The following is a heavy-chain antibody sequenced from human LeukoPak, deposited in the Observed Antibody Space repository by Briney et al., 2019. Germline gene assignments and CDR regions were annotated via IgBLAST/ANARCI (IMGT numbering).Heavy chain of an antibody. D-gene: IGHD3-10*01. CDR3: AGDWGQNFITMVGEARNIWFDP. J-gene: IGHJ5*02. CDR2: SNPNNSGT. CDR1: VYTFTGCY. V-gene: IGHV1-2*06. Sequence: SEKVSRKASVYTFTGCYMHWVGQPPRQGQELMGRSNPNNSGTNYEHKSHDRVTMTRDKTINTAYIEQSRLISADTPVYYYAGDWGQNFITMVGEARNIWFDPWGRGTLVTVSS.